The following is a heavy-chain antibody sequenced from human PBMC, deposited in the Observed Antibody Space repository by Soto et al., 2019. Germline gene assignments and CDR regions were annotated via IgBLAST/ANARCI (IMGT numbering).Heavy chain of an antibody. D-gene: IGHD1-26*01. CDR3: ARAGWGWSYPSYYYGMDV. CDR2: IWYDGSNK. J-gene: IGHJ6*02. Sequence: GGSLRLSCAASGFTFSSYGMHWVRQAPGKGLEWVAVIWYDGSNKYYADSVKGRFTISRDNSKNTLYLQMNSLRAEDTAVYYCARAGWGWSYPSYYYGMDVWGQGTTVTVSS. V-gene: IGHV3-33*01. CDR1: GFTFSSYG.